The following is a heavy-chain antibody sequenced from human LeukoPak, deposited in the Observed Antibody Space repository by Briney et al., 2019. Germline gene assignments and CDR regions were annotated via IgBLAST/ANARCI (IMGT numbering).Heavy chain of an antibody. CDR3: ARGGARYLDS. J-gene: IGHJ5*02. CDR2: MKEDGSDI. Sequence: PGGSLRLSCVASGFIFSSYTMSWVRQAPGKGREWVAKMKEDGSDIYYVDSVKGRFTICRDNAKNSLCLQMSNLRAEDTAVYYCARGGARYLDSWGQGTLVTVSS. CDR1: GFIFSSYT. D-gene: IGHD3-9*01. V-gene: IGHV3-7*01.